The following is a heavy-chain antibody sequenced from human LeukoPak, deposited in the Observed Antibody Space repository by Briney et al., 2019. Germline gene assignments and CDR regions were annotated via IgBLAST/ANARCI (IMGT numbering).Heavy chain of an antibody. D-gene: IGHD2-2*01. CDR3: SRADCSSTSCYELDY. Sequence: KPGGTLRLYCAGSGFTFSDYYMSWNRQAPGKGLEWGSYISSSDTTIYYADSVKGRFTISRDNAQNSLYLQMNTLRADDTAVYYCSRADCSSTSCYELDYWGQGTLVTVSA. CDR1: GFTFSDYY. CDR2: ISSSDTTI. V-gene: IGHV3-11*04. J-gene: IGHJ4*02.